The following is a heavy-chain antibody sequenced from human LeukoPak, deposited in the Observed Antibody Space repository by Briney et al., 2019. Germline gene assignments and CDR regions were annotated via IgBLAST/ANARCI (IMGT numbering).Heavy chain of an antibody. D-gene: IGHD5-12*01. CDR3: AMSRDSSYDRRGYFDY. J-gene: IGHJ4*02. CDR1: GFTFDDYA. CDR2: ISWNSGSI. Sequence: GGSLRLSCAASGFTFDDYAMHWVRQAPGKGLEWVSGISWNSGSIGYADSVKGRFTISRDNAKNSLYLQMNSLRAEDTALYYCAMSRDSSYDRRGYFDYWGQGTLVTVSS. V-gene: IGHV3-9*01.